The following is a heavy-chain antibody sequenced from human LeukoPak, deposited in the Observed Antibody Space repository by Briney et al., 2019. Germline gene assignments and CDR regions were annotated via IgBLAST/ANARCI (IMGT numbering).Heavy chain of an antibody. CDR2: ISSSSSYI. D-gene: IGHD2-15*01. Sequence: GGSLRLSCAASGFTFSSYSMNWVRQAPGKGLEWVSSISSSSSYIYYADSVKGRFTISRDNAKNSLYLQMNSLRAEDTAVYYCTSNYCSGGSCYLYWGQGTLVTVSS. CDR1: GFTFSSYS. CDR3: TSNYCSGGSCYLY. J-gene: IGHJ4*02. V-gene: IGHV3-21*01.